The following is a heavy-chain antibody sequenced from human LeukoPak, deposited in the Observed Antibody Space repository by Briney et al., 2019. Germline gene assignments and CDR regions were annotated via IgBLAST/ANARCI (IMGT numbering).Heavy chain of an antibody. D-gene: IGHD3-10*01. CDR3: ARLSSYYYGSGSYARAVLTSFHY. CDR2: IKQDGSEK. CDR1: GFTFSSYR. Sequence: PGGSLRLSCAASGFTFSSYRMTWVRQSPGKGLEWVANIKQDGSEKDYVDSVKGRFTISRDNAKNSLYLQMNGLRAEDTAVYFCARLSSYYYGSGSYARAVLTSFHYWGQGTLVTVSS. J-gene: IGHJ4*02. V-gene: IGHV3-7*04.